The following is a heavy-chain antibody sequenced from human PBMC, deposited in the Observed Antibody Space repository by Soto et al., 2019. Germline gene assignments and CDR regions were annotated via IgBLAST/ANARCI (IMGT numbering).Heavy chain of an antibody. V-gene: IGHV3-23*01. Sequence: GGSLRLCCAAAGFTFDSYAMTGVRQAPGKGLEWVSTISAGGGSTYYADSVKGRLTISRDNSKTTVYLHLSSLRAEDTAVYFCAAARPPGHGFPPYYLNYWGLGTLVTVSS. CDR1: GFTFDSYA. J-gene: IGHJ4*02. CDR2: ISAGGGST. D-gene: IGHD5-12*01. CDR3: AAARPPGHGFPPYYLNY.